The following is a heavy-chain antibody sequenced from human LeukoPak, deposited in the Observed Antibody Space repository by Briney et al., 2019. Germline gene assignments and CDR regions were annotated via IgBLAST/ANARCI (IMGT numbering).Heavy chain of an antibody. CDR2: IYSGGST. V-gene: IGHV3-53*01. J-gene: IGHJ4*02. Sequence: GGSLRLSCAASGFTVSSNYMSWVRQAPGKGLEWVSVIYSGGSTYYADSVKGRFTISRDNSKNTLYLQMSSLRAEDTAVYYCAKVGSSGYYPYYFDYWGQGTLVTVSS. D-gene: IGHD3-22*01. CDR3: AKVGSSGYYPYYFDY. CDR1: GFTVSSNY.